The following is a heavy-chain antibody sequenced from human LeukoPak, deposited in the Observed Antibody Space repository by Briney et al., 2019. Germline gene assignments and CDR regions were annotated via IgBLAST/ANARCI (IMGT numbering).Heavy chain of an antibody. V-gene: IGHV1-69*01. J-gene: IGHJ6*03. Sequence: SVKVSCKASGGTFSSYAISWVRQAPGQGLEWMGGIIPIFGTANYAQKFQGRVTITADESTSTAYMELSSLRSEDTAVYYCARSLRFLEWLGPSGYYYYMDVWGKGTTVTVSS. CDR2: IIPIFGTA. CDR1: GGTFSSYA. D-gene: IGHD3-3*01. CDR3: ARSLRFLEWLGPSGYYYYMDV.